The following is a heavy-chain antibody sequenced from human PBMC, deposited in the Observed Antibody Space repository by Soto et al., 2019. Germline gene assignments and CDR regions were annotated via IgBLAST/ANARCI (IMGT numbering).Heavy chain of an antibody. V-gene: IGHV4-34*01. J-gene: IGHJ6*02. Sequence: QVQLQQWGAGLLKPSETLSLTCAVYGGSFSGYYWSWIRQPPGKGLEWIGEINHSGITNYNPSLKSRVTRSVDTSKNEFSLKLSSVTAGDKAVYYCARGGWSQPADGSWGADVWGQGTTVTVSS. CDR1: GGSFSGYY. CDR2: INHSGIT. D-gene: IGHD2-2*01. CDR3: ARGGWSQPADGSWGADV.